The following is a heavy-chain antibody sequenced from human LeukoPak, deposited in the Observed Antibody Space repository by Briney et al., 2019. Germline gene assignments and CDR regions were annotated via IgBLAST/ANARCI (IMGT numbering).Heavy chain of an antibody. Sequence: SVKVSFTASGGTFSSYAISWVRQAPGQGLEWMGGIIPIFGTANYAQKFQGRVTITADESTSTAYMELSSLRSEDTAVYYCARRGYSYGSMYNWFDRWGQGTLVTVSS. V-gene: IGHV1-69*01. D-gene: IGHD5-18*01. CDR3: ARRGYSYGSMYNWFDR. CDR2: IIPIFGTA. CDR1: GGTFSSYA. J-gene: IGHJ5*02.